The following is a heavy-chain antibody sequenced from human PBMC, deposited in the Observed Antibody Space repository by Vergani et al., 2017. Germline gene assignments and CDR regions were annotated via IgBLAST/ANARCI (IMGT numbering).Heavy chain of an antibody. CDR1: GGTFSSYA. Sequence: QVQLVQSGAEVKKPGSSVKVSCKASGGTFSSYAISWVRPAPGQGREWRGGIIPIFGTANYAQKFQGRVTITEDESTSTAYMELSSLRSEDTAVYYCARDRELTGDGYFDYWGQGTLVTVSS. J-gene: IGHJ4*02. CDR2: IIPIFGTA. V-gene: IGHV1-69*13. D-gene: IGHD7-27*01. CDR3: ARDRELTGDGYFDY.